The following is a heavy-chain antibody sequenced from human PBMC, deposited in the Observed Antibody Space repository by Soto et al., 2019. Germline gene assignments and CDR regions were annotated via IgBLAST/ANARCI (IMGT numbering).Heavy chain of an antibody. V-gene: IGHV4-59*01. CDR3: ARGSSSYHY. D-gene: IGHD6-6*01. Sequence: QVQLQESGPGLVKPSETLSLTCTVSGGSITTYYWSWIRQPPGKGLEWIGYIYFSGRTNYNPSLKSRVTISVDTSKTQFSRKLSSVTAADTAVYYCARGSSSYHYWGQGSLVTVSS. CDR1: GGSITTYY. CDR2: IYFSGRT. J-gene: IGHJ4*02.